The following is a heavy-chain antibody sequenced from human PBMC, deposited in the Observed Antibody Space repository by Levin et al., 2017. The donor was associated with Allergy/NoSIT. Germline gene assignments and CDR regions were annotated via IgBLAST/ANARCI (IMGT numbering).Heavy chain of an antibody. Sequence: AGGSLRLSCAASGLTVNTNFLSWVRRAPGKGLDWVSVIYSGGSTYYADSVKGRFTISRDNSKNTLYLQMNSLRAEDTAVYYCARGLRAATGPEYYPHWGQGTLVTVSS. CDR3: ARGLRAATGPEYYPH. CDR1: GLTVNTNF. D-gene: IGHD6-13*01. J-gene: IGHJ1*01. CDR2: IYSGGST. V-gene: IGHV3-66*01.